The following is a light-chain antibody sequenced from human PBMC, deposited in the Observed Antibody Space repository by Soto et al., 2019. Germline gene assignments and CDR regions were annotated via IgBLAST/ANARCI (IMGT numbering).Light chain of an antibody. V-gene: IGLV2-14*01. Sequence: QSALAQPASVSGSPGQSLTISCTGTSSDDGGFHYVSWYQQHPGKAPKLIIYEVTNRPSGVSDRFSGSNSDNTASLTISGLQAEDEADYYCSSYSSSNTPSYVFXTGTKLTV. CDR1: SSDDGGFHY. CDR3: SSYSSSNTPSYV. J-gene: IGLJ1*01. CDR2: EVT.